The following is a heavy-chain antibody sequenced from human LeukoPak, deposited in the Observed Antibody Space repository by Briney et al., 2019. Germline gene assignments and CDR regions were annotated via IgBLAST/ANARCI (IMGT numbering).Heavy chain of an antibody. CDR3: ANGSKSKNGVIYSSGWYYFDY. D-gene: IGHD6-19*01. CDR2: ISGSGGST. CDR1: GFTFSSYA. Sequence: GGSLRLSCAASGFTFSSYAMSWVRQAPGKGLEWVSAISGSGGSTYYADSVKGRFTISRDNSKNTLYLQMNSLRAEDTAVYYCANGSKSKNGVIYSSGWYYFDYWGQGTLVTVSS. J-gene: IGHJ4*02. V-gene: IGHV3-23*01.